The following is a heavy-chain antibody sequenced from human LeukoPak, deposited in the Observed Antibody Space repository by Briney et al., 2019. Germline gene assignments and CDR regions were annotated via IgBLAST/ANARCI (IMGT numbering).Heavy chain of an antibody. CDR3: AKDLVTMAFGPGYFDL. D-gene: IGHD4/OR15-4a*01. Sequence: PGGSLRLSCAASGFTFDDFAMHWVRQAPGKGLEWVSGISWNSGSIGYADSVKGRFTISRDNAKNSLYLQMNSLRAEDTALYYCAKDLVTMAFGPGYFDLWGRGTLVTVSS. V-gene: IGHV3-9*01. CDR1: GFTFDDFA. J-gene: IGHJ2*01. CDR2: ISWNSGSI.